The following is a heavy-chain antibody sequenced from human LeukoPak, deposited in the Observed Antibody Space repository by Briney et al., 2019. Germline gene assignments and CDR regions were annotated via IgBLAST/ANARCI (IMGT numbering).Heavy chain of an antibody. D-gene: IGHD3-10*01. CDR3: ARDGSGSSFDY. V-gene: IGHV3-23*01. CDR1: GFTFSSYA. Sequence: GGSLRLSCAASGFTFSSYAMSWVRQAPGKGLEWDSSISGSGGSTYYADSVKGRFTIPRDNSKNTLYLQMNSLRAEDTAVYYCARDGSGSSFDYWGQGTLVTVSS. J-gene: IGHJ4*02. CDR2: ISGSGGST.